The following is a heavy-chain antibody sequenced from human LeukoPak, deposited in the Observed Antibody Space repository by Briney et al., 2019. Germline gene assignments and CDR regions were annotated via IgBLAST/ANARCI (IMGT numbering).Heavy chain of an antibody. V-gene: IGHV4-34*01. CDR2: INHSGST. J-gene: IGHJ6*03. CDR3: ARVRGYSGYDSHQGYYYMDV. Sequence: SETLSLTCAVYGGSFSGYYWSWIRQPPGKGLEWIGEINHSGSTNYNPSLKSRVTISVDTSKNQFSLKLSSVTAADTAVYYCARVRGYSGYDSHQGYYYMDVWGKGTTVTVSS. CDR1: GGSFSGYY. D-gene: IGHD5-12*01.